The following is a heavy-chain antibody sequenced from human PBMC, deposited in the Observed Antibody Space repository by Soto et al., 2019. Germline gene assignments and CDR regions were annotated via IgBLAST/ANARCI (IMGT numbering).Heavy chain of an antibody. Sequence: GGSLRLSCAASGFTFSSYWMSWVRQTPGKGLQWVANIKPDGGEKWYVDSVRGRFTISRDNVKNSLYLQMNNVRAEDTAVYYCARGDFYDSSGPFSDAFDIWGQGTMVTVSS. J-gene: IGHJ3*02. CDR1: GFTFSSYW. V-gene: IGHV3-7*04. CDR3: ARGDFYDSSGPFSDAFDI. D-gene: IGHD3-22*01. CDR2: IKPDGGEK.